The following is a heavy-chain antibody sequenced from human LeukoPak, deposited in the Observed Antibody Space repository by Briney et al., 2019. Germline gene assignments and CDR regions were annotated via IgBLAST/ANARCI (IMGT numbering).Heavy chain of an antibody. CDR3: ARKGHFDFTFDY. D-gene: IGHD3-9*01. J-gene: IGHJ4*02. CDR2: IYSSGST. V-gene: IGHV4-59*01. CDR1: GGSISGSY. Sequence: SETLSLTCTVSGGSISGSYWNWIRQPLGKGLEWIGYIYSSGSTNYNPSLKSRVTISVDTSKNQFSLRLSSVTAADTAVYYCARKGHFDFTFDYWGQGTLVTVSS.